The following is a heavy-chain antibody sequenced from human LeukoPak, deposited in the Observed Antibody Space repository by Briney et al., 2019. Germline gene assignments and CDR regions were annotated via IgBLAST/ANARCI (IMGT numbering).Heavy chain of an antibody. J-gene: IGHJ4*02. Sequence: ASVKVSCKASGYTFTNYGISWVRQAPGQGLECMGWISNYNGNTHYAQKLQDIVTMTTDTSTSTAYMELRSLSSDDTAVYYCARDFSGARTFDYWGQGALVTVSS. D-gene: IGHD1-26*01. CDR3: ARDFSGARTFDY. CDR1: GYTFTNYG. CDR2: ISNYNGNT. V-gene: IGHV1-18*01.